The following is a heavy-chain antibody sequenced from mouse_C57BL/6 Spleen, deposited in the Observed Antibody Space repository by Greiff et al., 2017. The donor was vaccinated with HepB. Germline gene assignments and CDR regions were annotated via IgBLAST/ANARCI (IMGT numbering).Heavy chain of an antibody. J-gene: IGHJ4*01. CDR1: GFTFSDFY. CDR3: ARDYYGSAMDY. CDR2: SRNKANDYTT. D-gene: IGHD1-1*01. Sequence: EVQGVESGGGLVQSGRSLRLSCATSGFTFSDFYMEWVRQAPGKGLEWIAASRNKANDYTTEYSASVKGRFIVSRDTSQSILYLQMNALRAEDTAIYYCARDYYGSAMDYWGQGTSVTVSS. V-gene: IGHV7-1*01.